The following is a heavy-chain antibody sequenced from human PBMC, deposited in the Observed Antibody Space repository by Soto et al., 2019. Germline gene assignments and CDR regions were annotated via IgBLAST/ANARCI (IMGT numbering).Heavy chain of an antibody. CDR1: GGSFSGYY. D-gene: IGHD6-13*01. Sequence: PSETLSLTCAVYGGSFSGYYWSWIRQPPGKGLEWIGEINHSGSTNYNPSLKSRVTISVDTSKNQFSLKLSSVTAADTAVYYCARDPFIAINGTRDYWGQGTLVTVSS. V-gene: IGHV4-34*01. CDR2: INHSGST. J-gene: IGHJ4*02. CDR3: ARDPFIAINGTRDY.